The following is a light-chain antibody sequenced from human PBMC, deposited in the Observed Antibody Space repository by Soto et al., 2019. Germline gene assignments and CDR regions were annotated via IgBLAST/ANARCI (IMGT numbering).Light chain of an antibody. CDR1: SSDVGGYNY. V-gene: IGLV2-14*03. Sequence: QSALTQPASVSGSPGQSITISCTGTSSDVGGYNYVSWYQHHPGKAPKRMIHDVSNRPSGVSNRFSGSKSGNTASLTSSGLQAEDEADYYCSSYIPNNSTYVFGTGTKVTVL. CDR3: SSYIPNNSTYV. J-gene: IGLJ1*01. CDR2: DVS.